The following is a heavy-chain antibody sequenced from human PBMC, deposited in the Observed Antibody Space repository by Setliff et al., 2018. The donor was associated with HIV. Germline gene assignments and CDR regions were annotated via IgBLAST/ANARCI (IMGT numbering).Heavy chain of an antibody. V-gene: IGHV1-18*01. J-gene: IGHJ4*02. Sequence: RASVKVSCKASGYTFTSYGISWVRQAPGQGLEWMGWISAYNGNTNYAQKLQGRVTMTTDTSTSTAYMELRSLRSDDTAVYYCAGSGYCSGGSCFDYWGQGTLVTVSS. CDR2: ISAYNGNT. D-gene: IGHD2-15*01. CDR3: AGSGYCSGGSCFDY. CDR1: GYTFTSYG.